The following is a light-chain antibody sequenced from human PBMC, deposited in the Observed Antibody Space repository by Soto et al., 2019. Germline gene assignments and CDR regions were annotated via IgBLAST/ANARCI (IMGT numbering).Light chain of an antibody. CDR2: GAS. CDR1: QSVSSSY. CDR3: QQYGSSPFT. V-gene: IGKV3-20*01. Sequence: EIGLTQSPGTLSLSPGERATLSCRASQSVSSSYLAWYQQKPGQAPRHLIYGASSRATGIPDRFSGSGSGTAFSLTISRLEPEDFAVYYCQQYGSSPFTFGPGTKVDIK. J-gene: IGKJ3*01.